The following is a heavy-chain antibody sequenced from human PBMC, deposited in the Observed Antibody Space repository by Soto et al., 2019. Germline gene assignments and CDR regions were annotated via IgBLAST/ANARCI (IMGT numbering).Heavy chain of an antibody. D-gene: IGHD6-13*01. Sequence: PGGSLRLSCAASGFTVSSNYMSWVRQAPGKGLEWVSVIYIGGSTYYADSVNGRFTISRDNSKNKLYLQMNSLSAEDTAVYYCARSRIWYLGYYYYGMDVWGQGTPVTV. CDR3: ARSRIWYLGYYYYGMDV. V-gene: IGHV3-53*01. J-gene: IGHJ6*02. CDR2: IYIGGST. CDR1: GFTVSSNY.